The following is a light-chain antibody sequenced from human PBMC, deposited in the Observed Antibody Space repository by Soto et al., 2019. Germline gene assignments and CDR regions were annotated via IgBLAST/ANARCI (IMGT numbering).Light chain of an antibody. Sequence: DIQMTQSPSTLSASVGDRVTITCRASQSVSSWLAWYQQKPGKAPNLLIYAASNLQFGAPSRFSGSGSGTAFTLTINTLQPDDFETYYCQQYDTYPWTFGQGTKVEIK. J-gene: IGKJ1*01. CDR1: QSVSSW. CDR2: AAS. CDR3: QQYDTYPWT. V-gene: IGKV1-5*01.